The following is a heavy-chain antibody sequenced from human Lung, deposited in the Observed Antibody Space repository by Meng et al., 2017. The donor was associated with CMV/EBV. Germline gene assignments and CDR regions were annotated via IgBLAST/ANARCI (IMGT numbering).Heavy chain of an antibody. CDR2: INPNSGGT. CDR1: GYIFSGYY. J-gene: IGHJ6*02. D-gene: IGHD2-2*01. CDR3: ARGLGDYCSTTSCSYGVDV. Sequence: SVXVSXXASGYIFSGYYIHWVRQAPGQGLEWMGWINPNSGGTNYAQKSQGRVTMTRDTSISTAYMDLSRLKSDDTAVYYCARGLGDYCSTTSCSYGVDVWGQGTTVTVSS. V-gene: IGHV1-2*02.